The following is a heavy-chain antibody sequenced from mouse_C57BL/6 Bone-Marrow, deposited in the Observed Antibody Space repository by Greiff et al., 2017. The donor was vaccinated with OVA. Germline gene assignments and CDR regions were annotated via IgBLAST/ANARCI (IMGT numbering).Heavy chain of an antibody. CDR1: GFTFSSYT. D-gene: IGHD2-3*01. J-gene: IGHJ2*01. V-gene: IGHV5-9*01. CDR2: ISGGGGNT. Sequence: EVKLMESGGGLVKPGGSLKLSCAASGFTFSSYTMSWVRQTPEKRLEWVATISGGGGNTYYPDSVKGRFTISRDNAKNTLYLQMSSLRSEDTALYYCARDCYYPYYFDYWGQGTTLTVSS. CDR3: ARDCYYPYYFDY.